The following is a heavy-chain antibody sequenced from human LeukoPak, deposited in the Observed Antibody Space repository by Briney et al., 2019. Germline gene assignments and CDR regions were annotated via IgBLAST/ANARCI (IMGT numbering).Heavy chain of an antibody. CDR3: ARASLLWFGEAYNWFDP. J-gene: IGHJ5*02. CDR1: GGSISSGGYS. CDR2: IYYSGST. V-gene: IGHV4-31*03. D-gene: IGHD3-10*01. Sequence: PSQTLSLTCTVSGGSISSGGYSWSWIRQHPGKGLEWIGYIYYSGSTYYNPSLKSRVTISVDTSKNQFSLKLSSVTAADTAVYYCARASLLWFGEAYNWFDPWGQGTLVTVSS.